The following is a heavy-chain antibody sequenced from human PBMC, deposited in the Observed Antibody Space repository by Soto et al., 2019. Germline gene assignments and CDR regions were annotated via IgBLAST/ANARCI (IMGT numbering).Heavy chain of an antibody. CDR1: GFTFSNYA. Sequence: EVQLLESGGGLVQPGGSLRLSCAASGFTFSNYAMSWVRQAPGKGLEWVSAISGSGGSTYYTHSVQGRFTISRDKSKNTIHLQMNSLRAEDTAVYHCAKDQHNMEFTSLSNFDDWGQGTLVTVSS. D-gene: IGHD2-2*01. CDR3: AKDQHNMEFTSLSNFDD. J-gene: IGHJ4*02. CDR2: ISGSGGST. V-gene: IGHV3-23*01.